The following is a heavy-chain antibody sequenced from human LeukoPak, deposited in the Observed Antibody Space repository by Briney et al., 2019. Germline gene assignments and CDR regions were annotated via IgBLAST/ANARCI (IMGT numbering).Heavy chain of an antibody. V-gene: IGHV4-59*01. CDR3: ASNTGTVFDY. Sequence: SETLSLTCTVSGGSISSYYWSWLRQPAGKGLEWIGYVYYSGSTEYNPSLRSRVTISLEMSKHQFSLNLTSVTAADTAVYYCASNTGTVFDYWGQGALVTVSS. D-gene: IGHD7-27*01. J-gene: IGHJ4*02. CDR1: GGSISSYY. CDR2: VYYSGST.